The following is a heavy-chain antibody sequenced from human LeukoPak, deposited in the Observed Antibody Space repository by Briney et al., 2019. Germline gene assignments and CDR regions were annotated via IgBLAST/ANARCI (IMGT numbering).Heavy chain of an antibody. Sequence: VASVKVSCKASGYTFTSYYMHWVRQAPGQGLEWMGIINPSGGSTSYAQKFQGRVTVTRDMSTSTVYMELSSLRSEDTAVYYCARGAGYSSGWYLGTFVGYYYYMDVWGKGTTVTVSS. CDR1: GYTFTSYY. D-gene: IGHD6-19*01. CDR2: INPSGGST. J-gene: IGHJ6*03. CDR3: ARGAGYSSGWYLGTFVGYYYYMDV. V-gene: IGHV1-46*01.